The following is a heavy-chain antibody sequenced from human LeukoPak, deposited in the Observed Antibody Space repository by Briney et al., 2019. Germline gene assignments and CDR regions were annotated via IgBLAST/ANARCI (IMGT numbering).Heavy chain of an antibody. CDR2: ISSSGSTI. V-gene: IGHV3-11*01. CDR1: GFTFSDYY. D-gene: IGHD3-10*01. CDR3: AREGSITMVRGVIITTASDAFDI. J-gene: IGHJ3*02. Sequence: GGSLRLSRAASGFTFSDYYMSWIRQAPGKGLEWVSYISSSGSTIYYADSVKGRFTISRDNAKNSLYLQMNSLRAEDTAVYYCAREGSITMVRGVIITTASDAFDIWGQGTMVTVSS.